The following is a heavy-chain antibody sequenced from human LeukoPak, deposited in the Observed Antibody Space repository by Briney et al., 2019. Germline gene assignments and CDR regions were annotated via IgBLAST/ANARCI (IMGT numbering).Heavy chain of an antibody. Sequence: GGSLRLSCAASGFTFSSYAMSWVRQAPGKGLEWVSAISGSGGSTYYADSVKGRFIISRDNSKNTLYLQMNSLRAEDTAVYYRAPVPAATRGRNDAFDIWGQGTMVTVSS. V-gene: IGHV3-23*01. CDR1: GFTFSSYA. CDR3: APVPAATRGRNDAFDI. CDR2: ISGSGGST. J-gene: IGHJ3*02. D-gene: IGHD2-2*01.